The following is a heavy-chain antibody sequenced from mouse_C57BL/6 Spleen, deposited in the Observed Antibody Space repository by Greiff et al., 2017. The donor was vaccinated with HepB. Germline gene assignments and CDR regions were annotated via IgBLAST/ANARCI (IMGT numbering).Heavy chain of an antibody. CDR1: GFSLTSYA. D-gene: IGHD2-2*01. V-gene: IGHV2-9-1*01. CDR3: ARKSSGLQVYYYAMDY. Sequence: VKVVESGPGLVAPSQSLSITCTVSGFSLTSYAISWVRQPPGKGLEWLGVIWTGGGTNYNSALKSRLSISKDNSKSQVFLKMNSLQTDDTARYYCARKSSGLQVYYYAMDYWGQGTSVTVSS. J-gene: IGHJ4*01. CDR2: IWTGGGT.